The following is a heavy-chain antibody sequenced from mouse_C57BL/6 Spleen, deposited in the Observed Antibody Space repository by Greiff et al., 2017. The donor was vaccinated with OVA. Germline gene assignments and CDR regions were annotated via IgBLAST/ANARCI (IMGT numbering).Heavy chain of an antibody. CDR2: IYPGDGDT. CDR3: ARGAYWYFDV. CDR1: GYAFSSSW. Sequence: QVQLQQSGPELVKPGASVKISCKASGYAFSSSWMNWVKQRPGKGLEWIGRIYPGDGDTNYNGKFKGKATLTADKSSSTAYMQLSSLTSEDSAVYFCARGAYWYFDVWGTGTTVTVSS. V-gene: IGHV1-82*01. J-gene: IGHJ1*03.